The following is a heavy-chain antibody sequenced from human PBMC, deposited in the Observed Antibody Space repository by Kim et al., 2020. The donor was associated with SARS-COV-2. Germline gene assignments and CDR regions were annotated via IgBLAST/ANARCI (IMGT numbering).Heavy chain of an antibody. CDR3: ARDNPYGSGPAGDY. CDR2: ISSSGSTI. Sequence: GGSLRLSCAASGFTFSSYEMNWVRQAPGKGLEWVSYISSSGSTIYYADSVKGRFTISRDNAKNSLYLQMNSLRAEDTAVYYCARDNPYGSGPAGDYWGQGPLVTASP. CDR1: GFTFSSYE. V-gene: IGHV3-48*03. J-gene: IGHJ4*02. D-gene: IGHD3-10*01.